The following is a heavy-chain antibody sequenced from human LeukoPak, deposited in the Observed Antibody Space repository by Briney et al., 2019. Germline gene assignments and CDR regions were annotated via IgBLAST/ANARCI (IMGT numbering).Heavy chain of an antibody. D-gene: IGHD5-18*01. V-gene: IGHV1-18*01. CDR2: ISAYNGNT. CDR1: GYTFTSYG. Sequence: GASVKVSCKASGYTFTSYGISWVRQAPGQGLEWMGWISAYNGNTNYAQKLQGRVTMTIDTSTSTAYMELRSLRSDDTAVYYCAREDSYGANYYYYYGMDVWGQGTTVTVSS. CDR3: AREDSYGANYYYYYGMDV. J-gene: IGHJ6*02.